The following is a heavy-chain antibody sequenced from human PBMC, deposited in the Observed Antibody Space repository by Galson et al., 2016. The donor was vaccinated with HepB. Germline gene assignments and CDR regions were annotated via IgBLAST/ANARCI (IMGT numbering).Heavy chain of an antibody. J-gene: IGHJ4*02. CDR1: GFTFGRYA. Sequence: SLRLSCAASGFTFGRYAMSWVRQAPGKGLEWVSAISGDGGSTYYAGSVQGRFTSSRDRYTNTMYLQMNSLRTEDKAVYYCAGFTQEWLERVYYFAYWGQGTLVTVPS. D-gene: IGHD6-19*01. CDR3: AGFTQEWLERVYYFAY. V-gene: IGHV3-23*01. CDR2: ISGDGGST.